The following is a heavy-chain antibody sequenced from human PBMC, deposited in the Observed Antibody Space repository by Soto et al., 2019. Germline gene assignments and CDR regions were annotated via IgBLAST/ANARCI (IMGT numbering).Heavy chain of an antibody. CDR2: ISYDGSNK. Sequence: GSLRLSCAASGFTFSSYGMHWVRQAPGKGLEWVAVISYDGSNKYYADSVKGRFTISRDNSKNTLYLQMNSLRAEDTAVYYCAKGKTVDWFDPWGQGTLVTVSS. D-gene: IGHD4-17*01. J-gene: IGHJ5*02. V-gene: IGHV3-30*18. CDR3: AKGKTVDWFDP. CDR1: GFTFSSYG.